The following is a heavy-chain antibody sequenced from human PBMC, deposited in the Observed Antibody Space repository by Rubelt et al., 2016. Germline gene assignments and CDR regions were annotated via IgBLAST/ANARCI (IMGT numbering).Heavy chain of an antibody. J-gene: IGHJ4*02. CDR2: IYHSGST. D-gene: IGHD6-13*01. CDR3: ARVGLGSSWFQNFGYFDY. V-gene: IGHV4-39*07. CDR1: GGSISSSSYY. Sequence: QVQLQESGPGLVKPSETLSLTCTVSGGSISSSSYYWGWIRQPPGKGLEWIGTIYHSGSTNYNPSLMSLVTMSVAKSKHQFSLKLSSGTAADTAVYYCARVGLGSSWFQNFGYFDYWGQGTLVTVSS.